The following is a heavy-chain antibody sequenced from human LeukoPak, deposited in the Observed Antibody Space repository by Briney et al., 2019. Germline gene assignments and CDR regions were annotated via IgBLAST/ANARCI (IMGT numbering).Heavy chain of an antibody. Sequence: GGSLRLSCAASGFTFSSYGMHWVRQAPGKGLEWVAFIRYDGSNKYYADSVKGRFTISRDNSNNTLYLQMNSLRAEDTAVYYCARARVVPAAIGAFDIWGQGTLVTVSS. CDR1: GFTFSSYG. J-gene: IGHJ4*02. CDR3: ARARVVPAAIGAFDI. D-gene: IGHD2-2*01. V-gene: IGHV3-30*02. CDR2: IRYDGSNK.